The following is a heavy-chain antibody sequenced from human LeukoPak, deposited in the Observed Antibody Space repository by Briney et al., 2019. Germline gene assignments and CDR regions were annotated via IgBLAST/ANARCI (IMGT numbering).Heavy chain of an antibody. J-gene: IGHJ6*03. CDR1: GGSISSSSYY. CDR3: ARHRGYYYYYMDV. Sequence: SETLSLTCAVSGGSISSSSYYWGWIRQPPGKGLEWIGSIYYSGSTYYNPSLKSRVTISVDTSKNQFSLKLSSVTAADTAVYYCARHRGYYYYYMDVWGKGTTVTISS. CDR2: IYYSGST. V-gene: IGHV4-39*01.